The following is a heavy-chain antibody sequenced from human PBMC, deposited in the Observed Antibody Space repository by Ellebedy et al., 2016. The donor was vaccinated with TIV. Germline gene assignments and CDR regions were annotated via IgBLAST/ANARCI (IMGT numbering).Heavy chain of an antibody. Sequence: SVKVSCXASGYTFTSYGISWVRQAPGQGLEWMGGIIPIFGTANYAQKFQGRVTITADESTSTAYMELSSLRSEDTAVYYCARVRKVRGVIIPDYYYGMDVWGQGTTVTVSS. CDR2: IIPIFGTA. J-gene: IGHJ6*02. D-gene: IGHD3-10*01. CDR1: GYTFTSYG. CDR3: ARVRKVRGVIIPDYYYGMDV. V-gene: IGHV1-69*13.